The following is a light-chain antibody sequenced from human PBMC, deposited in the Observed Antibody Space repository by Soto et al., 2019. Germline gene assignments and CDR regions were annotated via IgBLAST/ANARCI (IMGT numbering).Light chain of an antibody. CDR1: SSDVGSYNL. CDR2: EVS. Sequence: QSVLTQPASVSGSPGQSITISCTGTSSDVGSYNLVSWYQQHPGKAPKLMIYEVSKRPSGVSNRFSGSKSGNTASLTISGLQAEDEADYYCCSYAGSSTFVVFGGGTNSPS. J-gene: IGLJ2*01. CDR3: CSYAGSSTFVV. V-gene: IGLV2-23*02.